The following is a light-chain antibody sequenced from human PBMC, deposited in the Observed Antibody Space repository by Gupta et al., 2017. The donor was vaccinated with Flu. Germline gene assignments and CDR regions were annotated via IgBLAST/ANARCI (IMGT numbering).Light chain of an antibody. Sequence: QSVLPQPPSASGTPGQRVTISCSGSSSNIGGNTVNWYQQLPGTDHKLLIYSNNQRPSGVPDRFSGSKSGTSGSLAISGLQSEDEADYYCAAWDASLNGHVFGTGTKVTVL. CDR1: SSNIGGNT. CDR2: SNN. J-gene: IGLJ1*01. V-gene: IGLV1-44*01. CDR3: AAWDASLNGHV.